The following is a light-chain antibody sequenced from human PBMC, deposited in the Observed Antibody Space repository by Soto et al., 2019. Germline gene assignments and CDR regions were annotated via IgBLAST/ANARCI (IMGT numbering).Light chain of an antibody. J-gene: IGKJ4*01. CDR1: QSISSW. CDR3: QQYNSYSLT. V-gene: IGKV1-5*01. CDR2: DAS. Sequence: DIPMTQSPSTLSASVGDRVTITCRASQSISSWLAWYQQKPGKAPKLLIYDASILESGVPSRFSGSGSGTEFTHTISSLQPDDFATYYCQQYNSYSLTFGRGTKVEIK.